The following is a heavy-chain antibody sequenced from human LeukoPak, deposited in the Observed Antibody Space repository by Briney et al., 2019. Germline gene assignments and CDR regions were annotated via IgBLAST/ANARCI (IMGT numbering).Heavy chain of an antibody. CDR2: INPSGGST. Sequence: ASVKVSCKASGYTFTSYYMHWVRQAPGQGLEWMGIINPSGGSTSYAQKFQGRVTITTDESTSTAYMELSSLRSEDTAVYYCARGAWVVPAAPRTNWFDPWGQGTLVTVSS. V-gene: IGHV1-46*01. CDR1: GYTFTSYY. D-gene: IGHD2-2*01. CDR3: ARGAWVVPAAPRTNWFDP. J-gene: IGHJ5*02.